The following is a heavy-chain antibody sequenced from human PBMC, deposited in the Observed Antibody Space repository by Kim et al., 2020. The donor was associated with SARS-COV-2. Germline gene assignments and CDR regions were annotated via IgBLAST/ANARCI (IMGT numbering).Heavy chain of an antibody. J-gene: IGHJ4*02. CDR2: ISGGGDDT. CDR3: AKQGCIRPTCYCNC. Sequence: GGSLRLSCAASGFTFSTYAMNWVRQSPGKGLEWVSSISGGGDDTYYADSVRGRFTISRDNSKNTLFLQMNSLRVEDTAIYYCAKQGCIRPTCYCNCWGQGTLVTVSS. V-gene: IGHV3-23*01. D-gene: IGHD2-2*01. CDR1: GFTFSTYA.